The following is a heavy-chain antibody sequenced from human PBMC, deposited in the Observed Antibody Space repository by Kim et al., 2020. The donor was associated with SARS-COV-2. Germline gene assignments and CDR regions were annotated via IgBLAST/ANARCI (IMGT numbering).Heavy chain of an antibody. CDR1: GFTFSSYS. J-gene: IGHJ6*02. D-gene: IGHD6-6*01. Sequence: GGSLRLSCAASGFTFSSYSMNWVRQAPGKGLEWVSSISSSSSYIYYADSVKGRFTISRDNAKNSLYLQMNSLRAEDTAVYYCARDNTAARPFYYYYYGMDVSGQGPTVTVSS. CDR3: ARDNTAARPFYYYYYGMDV. CDR2: ISSSSSYI. V-gene: IGHV3-21*01.